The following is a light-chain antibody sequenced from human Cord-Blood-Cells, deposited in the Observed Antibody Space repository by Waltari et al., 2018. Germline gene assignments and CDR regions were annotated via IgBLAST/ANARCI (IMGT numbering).Light chain of an antibody. V-gene: IGLV2-14*04. CDR1: SSDVGGYNY. CDR3: SSYTSSSTLV. J-gene: IGLJ2*01. Sequence: QSITISCTGTSSDVGGYNYVSWYQQHPGKAPKLMIYDVSNRPSGVSNRFSGSKSGNTASLTISELQAEDEADYYCSSYTSSSTLVFGGGTKLTVL. CDR2: DVS.